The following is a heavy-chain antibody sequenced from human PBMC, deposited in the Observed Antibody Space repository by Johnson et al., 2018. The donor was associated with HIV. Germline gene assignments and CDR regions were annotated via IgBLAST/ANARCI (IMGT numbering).Heavy chain of an antibody. CDR1: GFTFSSYG. V-gene: IGHV3-30*02. Sequence: QLVESGGVVVQPGGSLRLSCAASGFTFSSYGIHWVRQAQGKGLEWVAFIRYDGSNKYYADSVKGRFTISRDNSNNTLFLQMNSLRAEDTAVYYCVRRFYDSSAFDIWGQGTLVTVSS. D-gene: IGHD3-22*01. J-gene: IGHJ3*02. CDR3: VRRFYDSSAFDI. CDR2: IRYDGSNK.